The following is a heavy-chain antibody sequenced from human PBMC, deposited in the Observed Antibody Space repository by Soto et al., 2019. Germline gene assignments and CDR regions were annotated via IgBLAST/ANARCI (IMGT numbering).Heavy chain of an antibody. Sequence: GESLKISCKGSGYSFTSYWIGWVRQMPGKGLEWMGIIYPGDSDTRYSPSFQGQVTISADESISTAYLQWSSLKASDTAMYYCARRAVFSIAAQDGMDVWGKGTTVTVSS. V-gene: IGHV5-51*01. CDR1: GYSFTSYW. D-gene: IGHD6-6*01. CDR2: IYPGDSDT. J-gene: IGHJ6*04. CDR3: ARRAVFSIAAQDGMDV.